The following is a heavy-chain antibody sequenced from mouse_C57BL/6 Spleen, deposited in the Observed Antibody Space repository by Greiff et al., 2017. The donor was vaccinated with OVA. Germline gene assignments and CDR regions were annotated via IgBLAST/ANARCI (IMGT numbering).Heavy chain of an antibody. CDR1: GFNIKDYY. V-gene: IGHV14-2*01. J-gene: IGHJ2*01. Sequence: VQLQQSGAELVKPGASVKLSCTASGFNIKDYYMHWVKQRTEQGLEWIGRIDPEDGENKYAPKFQGKATITADTSSNTAYLQLSSLTSEDTAVYYCARSYDYDGEYFDYWGQGTTLTVSS. D-gene: IGHD2-4*01. CDR3: ARSYDYDGEYFDY. CDR2: IDPEDGEN.